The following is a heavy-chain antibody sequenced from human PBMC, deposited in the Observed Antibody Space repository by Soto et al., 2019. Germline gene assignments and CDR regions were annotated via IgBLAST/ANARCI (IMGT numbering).Heavy chain of an antibody. CDR1: GGSISSYY. V-gene: IGHV4-59*01. CDR2: TYYSGST. D-gene: IGHD2-21*01. Sequence: PWETLSLPCTVSGGSISSYYWSWIRQPPGKGLEWIGYTYYSGSTNYNPSLKSRVTMSVDTSQNQCSLKLNSVTAADTAVYYCARTYCGGDNCYPGGNCFDLWDQGTLVTVSS. CDR3: ARTYCGGDNCYPGGNCFDL. J-gene: IGHJ5*02.